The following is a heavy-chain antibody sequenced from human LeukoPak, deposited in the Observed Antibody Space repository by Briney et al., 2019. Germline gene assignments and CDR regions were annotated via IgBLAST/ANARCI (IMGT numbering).Heavy chain of an antibody. CDR1: GGSFSGYY. CDR2: INHSGST. CDR3: ARGRRFRLPYYYMDV. J-gene: IGHJ6*03. V-gene: IGHV4-34*01. Sequence: PSETLSLTCAVYGGSFSGYYWSWIRQPPGKGLEWNGEINHSGSTNYNPSLKSRVTISVDTSKNQFSLKLSSVTAADTAVYYCARGRRFRLPYYYMDVWGKGTTVTVSS. D-gene: IGHD5-12*01.